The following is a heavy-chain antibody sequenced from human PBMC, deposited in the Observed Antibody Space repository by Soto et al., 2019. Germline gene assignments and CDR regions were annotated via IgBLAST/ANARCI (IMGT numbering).Heavy chain of an antibody. J-gene: IGHJ6*02. V-gene: IGHV4-34*01. Sequence: PSETLSLTCAVYGGSFSGYYWSWIRQPPGKGLEWIGEINHSGSTNYNPSLESRVTISVDTSKNQFSLKLSSVTAADTAVYYCARGQRRYYYYYGMDVWGQGTTVTVSS. CDR1: GGSFSGYY. CDR2: INHSGST. CDR3: ARGQRRYYYYYGMDV.